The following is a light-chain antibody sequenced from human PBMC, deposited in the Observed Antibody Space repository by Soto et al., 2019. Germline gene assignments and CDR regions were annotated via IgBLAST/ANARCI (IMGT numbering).Light chain of an antibody. Sequence: QSVLTQPASVSGSPGQSITISCTGTSSDVGGYNYVSWYQQHPGKAPKLMIYEVTNRPSGVSNRFSGSKSDNTASLTISGLQAEDEADYYCSSYSISNTLVLFGGGTKVTVL. V-gene: IGLV2-14*01. CDR2: EVT. CDR3: SSYSISNTLVL. J-gene: IGLJ2*01. CDR1: SSDVGGYNY.